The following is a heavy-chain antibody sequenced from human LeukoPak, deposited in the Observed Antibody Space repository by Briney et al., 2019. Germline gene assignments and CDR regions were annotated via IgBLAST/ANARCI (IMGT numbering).Heavy chain of an antibody. Sequence: GSLRLSCTASGFTVSTNSMSWVRQAPGKGLEWVSFIYSGNTHYSDSVKGRFTISRDNSKNTLYLQMNSLRAEDTAVYYCARRAGAYSHPYDYWGQGTLVTVSS. D-gene: IGHD4/OR15-4a*01. V-gene: IGHV3-53*01. CDR3: ARRAGAYSHPYDY. CDR1: GFTVSTNS. J-gene: IGHJ4*02. CDR2: IYSGNT.